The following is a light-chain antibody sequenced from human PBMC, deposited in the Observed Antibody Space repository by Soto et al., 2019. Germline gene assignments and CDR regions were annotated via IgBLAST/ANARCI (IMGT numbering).Light chain of an antibody. J-gene: IGLJ1*01. Sequence: QSALTQPASVSGSPGHSITISCTGTSSDVGGYNYVSWYQQHPGKAPKLMIYEVSYRPSGVSNRFSGSKSGNTASLIIYGLQAEDEAEYYCSSYKSSSALHVFGTGTKVTVL. CDR1: SSDVGGYNY. CDR2: EVS. CDR3: SSYKSSSALHV. V-gene: IGLV2-14*01.